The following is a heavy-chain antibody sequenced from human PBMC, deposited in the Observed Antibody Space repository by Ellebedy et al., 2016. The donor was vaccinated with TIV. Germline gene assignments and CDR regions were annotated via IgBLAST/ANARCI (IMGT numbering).Heavy chain of an antibody. CDR1: GFTFSSFA. J-gene: IGHJ4*02. Sequence: GESLKISCAASGFTFSSFAMHWVRQAPGKGLERLSVISGGGDSTYHADSVKGRFTITRDNSKNTLYLQMDRLSAEDTAVYYCAKGTSSGFNYDRVGSEYWGQGALVTVSS. CDR2: ISGGGDST. CDR3: AKGTSSGFNYDRVGSEY. V-gene: IGHV3-23*01. D-gene: IGHD3-22*01.